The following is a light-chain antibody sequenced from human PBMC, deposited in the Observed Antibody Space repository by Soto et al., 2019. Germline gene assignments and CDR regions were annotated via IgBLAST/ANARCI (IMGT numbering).Light chain of an antibody. V-gene: IGLV1-44*01. Sequence: QSVLAQPPSASGTPGQRVTISCSGRSSNIGSNTVNWYQQLPGTAPQLLIYSNNQRPSGVPDRFSGSKSGTSASLAISGLQSEDEAVYYCAAWDDSLIGYVFGTGTKVTVL. CDR3: AAWDDSLIGYV. J-gene: IGLJ1*01. CDR1: SSNIGSNT. CDR2: SNN.